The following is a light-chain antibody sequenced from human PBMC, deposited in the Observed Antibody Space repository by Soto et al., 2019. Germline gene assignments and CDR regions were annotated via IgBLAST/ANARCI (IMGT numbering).Light chain of an antibody. CDR2: SVT. Sequence: QSALTQPRSVSGSPGQSVTISCSGTNSDVGGYNSVAWYQQKPGEAPKLLLYSVTKRPSGVPDRFSGSKSGNMASLVISGLRSEDEAEYYCAAWDDSLGGFYVFGTGTKLTVL. V-gene: IGLV2-11*01. CDR1: NSDVGGYNS. CDR3: AAWDDSLGGFYV. J-gene: IGLJ1*01.